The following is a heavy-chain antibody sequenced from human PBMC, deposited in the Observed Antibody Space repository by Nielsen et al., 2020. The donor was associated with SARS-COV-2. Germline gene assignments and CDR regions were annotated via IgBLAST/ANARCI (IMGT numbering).Heavy chain of an antibody. V-gene: IGHV3-23*01. CDR1: GFTFSSYA. CDR2: ISGSGGST. Sequence: GESLKISCAASGFTFSSYAMSWVRQAPGKGLEWVSAISGSGGSTYYADSVKGRFTISRDNSKNTLYLQMNSLRAEDTAVYYCARIRGYSYGYGFGYWGQGTLVTVFS. CDR3: ARIRGYSYGYGFGY. D-gene: IGHD5-18*01. J-gene: IGHJ4*02.